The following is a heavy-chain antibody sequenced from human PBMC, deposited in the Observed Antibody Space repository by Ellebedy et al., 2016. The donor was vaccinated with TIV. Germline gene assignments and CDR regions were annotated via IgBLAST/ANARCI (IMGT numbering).Heavy chain of an antibody. CDR1: GGSFSSYY. V-gene: IGHV4-59*08. CDR2: IYYSVNT. D-gene: IGHD1-26*01. Sequence: SETLSLXCTVSGGSFSSYYWSWIRQSPGKGLEWIGHIYYSVNTDYNPSLESRVTISVDTSKNQFSLKLSSVTAADTAVYYCARRRLLKFDYWGQGTLVTVSS. J-gene: IGHJ4*02. CDR3: ARRRLLKFDY.